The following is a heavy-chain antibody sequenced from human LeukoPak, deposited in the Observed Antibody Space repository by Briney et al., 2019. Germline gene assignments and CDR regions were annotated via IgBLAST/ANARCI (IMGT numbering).Heavy chain of an antibody. Sequence: SETLSLTCTVSGGSINNYYWSLIRQPPGKGLEWIGYIYYRGNTNYNPSLKSRVTISVDASQNQFSLKLGSVTAADTAVYYCARCGRGLGGYAFDIWGQGTMVTVSS. CDR1: GGSINNYY. CDR3: ARCGRGLGGYAFDI. J-gene: IGHJ3*02. D-gene: IGHD3-10*01. CDR2: IYYRGNT. V-gene: IGHV4-59*01.